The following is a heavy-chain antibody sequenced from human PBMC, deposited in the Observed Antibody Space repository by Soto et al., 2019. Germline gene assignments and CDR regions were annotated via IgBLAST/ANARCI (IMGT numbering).Heavy chain of an antibody. CDR1: GGSISSYY. Sequence: SETLSLTCTVSGGSISSYYWCWIRQPPGKGLEWIGYIYYSGSTNYNPSLKCRVTISVDTSKNQFSLKLSSVTAADTAVYYCARGGSSSGYHYWGQGTLVTVSS. J-gene: IGHJ4*02. CDR3: ARGGSSSGYHY. D-gene: IGHD3-22*01. CDR2: IYYSGST. V-gene: IGHV4-59*01.